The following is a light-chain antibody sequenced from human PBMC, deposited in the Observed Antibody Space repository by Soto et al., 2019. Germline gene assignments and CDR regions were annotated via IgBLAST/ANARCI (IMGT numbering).Light chain of an antibody. CDR3: SSYAGNSSYVV. J-gene: IGLJ2*01. CDR1: SSDVGSYNL. Sequence: QSVLTQPASVSGSPGQSITISCTGTSSDVGSYNLVSWYQQHPDKAPKLMIFEVNKRPSGVSNRFSGSKSGNTASLTISGLQAEDDADYYCSSYAGNSSYVVFGGGTKLTVL. CDR2: EVN. V-gene: IGLV2-23*02.